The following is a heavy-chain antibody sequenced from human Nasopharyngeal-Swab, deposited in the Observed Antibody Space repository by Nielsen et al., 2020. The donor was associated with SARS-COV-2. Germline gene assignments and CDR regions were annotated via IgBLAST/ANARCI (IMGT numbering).Heavy chain of an antibody. CDR2: IYHSGST. D-gene: IGHD6-19*01. V-gene: IGHV4-4*02. CDR3: ARLFLSSSGCDFDY. CDR1: GGSISSSNW. J-gene: IGHJ4*02. Sequence: SETLSLTCAVSGGSISSSNWWSWVRQPPGKGLEWIGEIYHSGSTNYNPPLKSRVTISVDKSKNQFSLKLSSVTAADTAVYYCARLFLSSSGCDFDYWGQGTLVTVSS.